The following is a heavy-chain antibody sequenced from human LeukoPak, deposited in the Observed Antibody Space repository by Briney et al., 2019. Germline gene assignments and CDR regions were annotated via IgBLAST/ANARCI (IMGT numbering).Heavy chain of an antibody. J-gene: IGHJ4*02. D-gene: IGHD3-22*01. CDR2: IYSSGST. CDR1: GGSISSYY. V-gene: IGHV4-59*01. Sequence: SETLSLTCTVSGGSISSYYWSWLRHPPGQGLVLIGYIYSSGSTNYTPSLKSRVTLSVDTSKNQFSLKLSSVTAADTAVYYCARGLGSSGYPTNSDWGQGTLVTVSS. CDR3: ARGLGSSGYPTNSD.